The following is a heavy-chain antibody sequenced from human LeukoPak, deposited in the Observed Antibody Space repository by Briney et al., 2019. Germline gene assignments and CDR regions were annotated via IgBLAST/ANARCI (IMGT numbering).Heavy chain of an antibody. J-gene: IGHJ4*02. D-gene: IGHD3-10*01. V-gene: IGHV4-38-2*02. CDR3: ARGGDSGSGSYYLGGDY. CDR2: IYHSGSS. Sequence: PSETLSLTCTVSGGSISSYYWSWVRQPPGKGLEWIGSIYHSGSSYYNPSLKSRVTISADTSKNQFSLKLSSVTAADTAVYYWARGGDSGSGSYYLGGDYWGQGTLVTVSS. CDR1: GGSISSYY.